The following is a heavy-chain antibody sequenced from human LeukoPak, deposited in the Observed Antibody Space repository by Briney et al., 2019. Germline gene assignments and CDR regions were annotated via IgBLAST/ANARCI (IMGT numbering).Heavy chain of an antibody. CDR1: GGSVSSGGYY. CDR3: VRQLRLGELSFEDY. V-gene: IGHV4-31*03. CDR2: IYYSGST. J-gene: IGHJ4*02. Sequence: PSETLSLTCTVSGGSVSSGGYYWSWIRQHPGKGLEWIGYIYYSGSTYYNPSLKSRVTISVDTSKNQFSLKLSSVTAADTAVYYCVRQLRLGELSFEDYWGQGTLVTVSS. D-gene: IGHD3-16*02.